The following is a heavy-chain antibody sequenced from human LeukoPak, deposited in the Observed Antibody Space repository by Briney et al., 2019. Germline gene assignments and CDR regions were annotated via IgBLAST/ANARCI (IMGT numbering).Heavy chain of an antibody. Sequence: SGGSLRLSCAASGFTFGSYAMTWVRQAPGKGLEWVSTISGSGGSTYHADSVKGHFTISRDNSKNTLYLQMNSLKGEDTAVYYCARGTSSWYAGALYYWGQGTLVTVSS. J-gene: IGHJ4*02. D-gene: IGHD2-8*01. CDR1: GFTFGSYA. CDR2: ISGSGGST. CDR3: ARGTSSWYAGALYY. V-gene: IGHV3-23*01.